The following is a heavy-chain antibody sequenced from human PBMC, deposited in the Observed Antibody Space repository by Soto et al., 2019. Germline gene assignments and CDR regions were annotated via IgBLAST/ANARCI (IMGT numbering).Heavy chain of an antibody. D-gene: IGHD1-26*01. CDR3: ERRGSGSYYDS. CDR1: GFTFSSYA. CDR2: ISGSCGST. J-gene: IGHJ4*02. V-gene: IGHV3-23*01. Sequence: EVQLLESGGGLVQPGGSLRLSCAASGFTFSSYAMRWVRQAPVKGLEWVSAISGSCGSTYYADCVKGRFTISRDNSKNTLYLRMKRRRAEDSAVYYCERRGSGSYYDSWGQGTLVNVSS.